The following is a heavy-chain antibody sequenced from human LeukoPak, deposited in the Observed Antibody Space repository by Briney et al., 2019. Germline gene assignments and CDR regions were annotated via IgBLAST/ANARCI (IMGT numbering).Heavy chain of an antibody. Sequence: GGSLRLSCAASGFTFSSYGMSWVRQAPGKGLEWVSFIYSDNTHYSDSVKGRFTISRDNSKNTLYLPMNSLRAEDTAVYYCARRAGAYSHPYDYWGQGTLVTVSS. CDR1: GFTFSSYG. CDR2: IYSDNT. D-gene: IGHD4/OR15-4a*01. J-gene: IGHJ4*02. V-gene: IGHV3-53*01. CDR3: ARRAGAYSHPYDY.